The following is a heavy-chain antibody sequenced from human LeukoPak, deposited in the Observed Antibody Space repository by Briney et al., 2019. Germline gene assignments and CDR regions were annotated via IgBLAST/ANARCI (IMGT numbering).Heavy chain of an antibody. CDR2: IYHSGST. V-gene: IGHV4-30-2*01. Sequence: PSETLSLTCTVSGGSISSGGYYWSWIRQPPGKGLEWIGYIYHSGSTYYNPSLKSRVTISVDRSKNQFSLKLSSVTAADTAVYYCARGSIYYYYGSGSYYSYWGQGTLVTVSS. D-gene: IGHD3-10*01. CDR3: ARGSIYYYYGSGSYYSY. CDR1: GGSISSGGYY. J-gene: IGHJ4*02.